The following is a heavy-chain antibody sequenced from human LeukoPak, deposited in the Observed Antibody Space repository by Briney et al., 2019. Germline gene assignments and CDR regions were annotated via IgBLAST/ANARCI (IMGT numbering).Heavy chain of an antibody. CDR3: ARDTDTVTTILDY. J-gene: IGHJ4*02. D-gene: IGHD4-17*01. CDR1: GFTFSSYW. CDR2: INSDGSST. Sequence: GGSLRLSCAASGFTFSSYWMHWVRQAPGKGLVWVSRINSDGSSTSYADSVKGRFTISRDIAKNTLYLHTNSLRADDTAVYYCARDTDTVTTILDYWGQGTLVTVSS. V-gene: IGHV3-74*01.